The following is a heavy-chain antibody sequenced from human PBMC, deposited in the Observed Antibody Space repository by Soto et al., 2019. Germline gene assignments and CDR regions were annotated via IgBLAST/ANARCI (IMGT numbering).Heavy chain of an antibody. CDR1: GFTFSSYA. V-gene: IGHV3-23*01. CDR2: ISGSGGST. CDR3: AKGTSPGGPYDY. J-gene: IGHJ4*02. D-gene: IGHD3-16*01. Sequence: GVLRLSCAASGFTFSSYAMSWVRQAPGKGLEWVSAISGSGGSTYYADSVKGRFTISRDNSKNTLYLQMNSLRAEDTAVYYCAKGTSPGGPYDYWGQGTLVTVSS.